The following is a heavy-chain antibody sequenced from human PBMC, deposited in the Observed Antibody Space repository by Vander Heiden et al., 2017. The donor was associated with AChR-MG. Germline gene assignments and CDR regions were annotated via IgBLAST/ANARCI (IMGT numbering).Heavy chain of an antibody. J-gene: IGHJ4*02. Sequence: QVQPAQSGAEVKKPGSSVKVSCKASAGTFSSYAISWVRQAPGQGLEWMGGIIPIFGTANYAQKFQGRVTITADESTSTAYMELSSLRSEDTAVYYCARDSSQYSSSWYKFDYWGQGTLVTVSS. D-gene: IGHD6-13*01. CDR2: IIPIFGTA. CDR3: ARDSSQYSSSWYKFDY. CDR1: AGTFSSYA. V-gene: IGHV1-69*01.